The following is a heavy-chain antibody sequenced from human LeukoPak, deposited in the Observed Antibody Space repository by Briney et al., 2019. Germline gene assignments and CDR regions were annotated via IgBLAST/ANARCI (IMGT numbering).Heavy chain of an antibody. Sequence: GSLTLSCAASGGTFSSNWMSWVRQAPGYRLGWVAYIKQDGSEKNYVDSVKGRFTISRDNPKNSLYLQMNSLRAEDTAVYYCAGGSGWLIDYWGQGTLVTVSS. J-gene: IGHJ4*02. V-gene: IGHV3-7*04. CDR3: AGGSGWLIDY. CDR1: GGTFSSNW. CDR2: IKQDGSEK. D-gene: IGHD6-19*01.